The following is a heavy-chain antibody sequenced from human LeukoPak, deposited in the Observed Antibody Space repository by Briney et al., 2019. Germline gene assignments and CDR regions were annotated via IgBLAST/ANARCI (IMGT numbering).Heavy chain of an antibody. Sequence: SQTLSLTCTVSGGSISSGGYYWSWIRQPPGKGLEWIGEINHSGSTNYNPSLKSRVTISVDTSKNQFSLKLSSVTAADTAVYYCAREETTSGGNLYYFDYWGQGTLVTVSS. CDR1: GGSISSGGYY. CDR2: INHSGST. D-gene: IGHD4-23*01. V-gene: IGHV4-30-2*01. CDR3: AREETTSGGNLYYFDY. J-gene: IGHJ4*02.